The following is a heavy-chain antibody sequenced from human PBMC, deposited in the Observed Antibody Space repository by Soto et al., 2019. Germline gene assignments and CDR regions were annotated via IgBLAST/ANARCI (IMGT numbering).Heavy chain of an antibody. Sequence: GGSLRLSCAASGFIFSNYAMSWVRQAPGKGLEWVSVISGSGDRTFYTDSVRGRFTISRDNSRSTLYLLMNTLRAEDTAIYYCAKGTVARLIDYWGQGTLVTVSS. J-gene: IGHJ4*02. CDR3: AKGTVARLIDY. CDR1: GFIFSNYA. CDR2: ISGSGDRT. D-gene: IGHD6-6*01. V-gene: IGHV3-23*01.